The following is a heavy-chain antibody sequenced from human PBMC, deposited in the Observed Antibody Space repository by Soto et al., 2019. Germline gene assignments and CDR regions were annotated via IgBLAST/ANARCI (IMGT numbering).Heavy chain of an antibody. V-gene: IGHV4-34*01. CDR1: GFC. CDR3: ARGKLSDYGWGSCRYDFDY. Sequence: GFCWSRIRKTTMKGLEWIGEINHSGSTNYKASLKSRVTISVDTSKNQFSLKLSSVTAADTAVYYCARGKLSDYGWGSCRYDFDYWRQGSVVT. CDR2: INHSGST. J-gene: IGHJ4*02. D-gene: IGHD3-16*02.